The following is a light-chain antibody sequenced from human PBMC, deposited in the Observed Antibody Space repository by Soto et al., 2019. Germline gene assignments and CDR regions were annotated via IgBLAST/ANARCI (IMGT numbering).Light chain of an antibody. Sequence: QSVLTQPPSASGTPGQRVTISCSGSSKNIGSNYVYWYQQLPGTAPKLLIYRNNQRPSGVPDRFSGSKSGTSASLAISGLRSEDEADYYCAAWDDSLSGQVFGPGTKVTVL. V-gene: IGLV1-47*01. CDR2: RNN. CDR3: AAWDDSLSGQV. CDR1: SKNIGSNY. J-gene: IGLJ1*01.